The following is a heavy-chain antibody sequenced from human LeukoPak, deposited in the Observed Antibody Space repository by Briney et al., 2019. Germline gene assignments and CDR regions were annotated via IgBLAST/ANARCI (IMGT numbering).Heavy chain of an antibody. V-gene: IGHV1-2*06. Sequence: GASVKVSCKASGYTFTGYYMHWVRQAPGQGLEWMGRINPNSGGTNYAQKFQGRVTMTRDTSISTAYMELSRLRSDDTAMYYCARGIASTSCYGPSCNWFDPWGRGTLVTVSS. D-gene: IGHD2-2*01. CDR3: ARGIASTSCYGPSCNWFDP. CDR2: INPNSGGT. CDR1: GYTFTGYY. J-gene: IGHJ5*02.